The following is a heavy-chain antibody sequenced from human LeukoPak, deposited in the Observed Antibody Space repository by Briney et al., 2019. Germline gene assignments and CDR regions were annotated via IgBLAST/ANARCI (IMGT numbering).Heavy chain of an antibody. D-gene: IGHD6-19*01. CDR3: ARAGVAGTPKYFQH. CDR1: GFTFSSYI. V-gene: IGHV3-21*01. CDR2: ISSSSSYI. J-gene: IGHJ1*01. Sequence: PGGSLRLSCAASGFTFSSYIMNWVRQAPGKGLEWVSSISSSSSYIYYADSVKGRFTISRDNAKNSLYLQMNSLRAEDTAVYYCARAGVAGTPKYFQHWGQGTLVTVSS.